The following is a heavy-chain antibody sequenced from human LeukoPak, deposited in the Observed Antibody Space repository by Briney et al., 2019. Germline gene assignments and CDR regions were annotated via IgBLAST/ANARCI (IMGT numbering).Heavy chain of an antibody. D-gene: IGHD4-17*01. CDR3: ARQDGDLDY. V-gene: IGHV1-2*02. Sequence: ASVKVSCKASGYTFTSYDINWVRQAPGQGLEWMGWINPNSDDTSYAQKFQGRVTMTRDTSVSTAYMELSRLSSDDTAVYYCARQDGDLDYWGQGTLVTVSS. J-gene: IGHJ4*02. CDR1: GYTFTSYD. CDR2: INPNSDDT.